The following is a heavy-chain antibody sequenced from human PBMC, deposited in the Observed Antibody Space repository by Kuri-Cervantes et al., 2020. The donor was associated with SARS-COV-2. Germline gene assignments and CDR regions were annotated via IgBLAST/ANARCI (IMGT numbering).Heavy chain of an antibody. V-gene: IGHV3-30*03. CDR3: VRDGDHWNFDY. Sequence: GGSLRLSCAASGFTFSSYGMHWVRQAPGKGLEWVAVISYDGSNKYYADSVKGRFTISRDNAKNSLYLQMNSRRAEDTALYYCVRDGDHWNFDYWGQETLVTVSS. CDR1: GFTFSSYG. J-gene: IGHJ4*02. D-gene: IGHD1-1*01. CDR2: ISYDGSNK.